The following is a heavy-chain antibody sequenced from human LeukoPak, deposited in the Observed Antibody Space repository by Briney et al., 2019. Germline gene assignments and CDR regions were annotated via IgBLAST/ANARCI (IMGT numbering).Heavy chain of an antibody. CDR2: IARDGSIK. V-gene: IGHV3-30*04. J-gene: IGHJ4*02. CDR1: GFTFSSYS. Sequence: GGSLRLSCSASGFTFSSYSMHWVRQAPGKGLEWVAVIARDGSIKYYAESVKGRFTISGDNSKDTVYVQMNSLRVEDTAIYYCAKERQEGATPFDYWGQGSLVTVSS. D-gene: IGHD1-26*01. CDR3: AKERQEGATPFDY.